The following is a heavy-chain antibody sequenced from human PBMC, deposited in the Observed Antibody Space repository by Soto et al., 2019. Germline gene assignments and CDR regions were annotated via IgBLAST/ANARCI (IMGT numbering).Heavy chain of an antibody. D-gene: IGHD3-9*01. CDR3: AKDEYFSGRYVACYFDS. Sequence: EVQLLESGGGLVQPGGSLRLSCAASGFTFSSYAMSWVRQAPGKGLAWVAGISGTGADPYYADSVKGRFTISRDKSKNTLYLQMNSLRAEDKAVYYCAKDEYFSGRYVACYFDSWGQGTLVTVSS. V-gene: IGHV3-23*01. CDR2: ISGTGADP. CDR1: GFTFSSYA. J-gene: IGHJ4*02.